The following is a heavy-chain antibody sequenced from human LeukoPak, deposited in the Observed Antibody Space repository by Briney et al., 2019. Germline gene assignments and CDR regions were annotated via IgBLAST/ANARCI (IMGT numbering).Heavy chain of an antibody. V-gene: IGHV1-8*02. CDR2: MNPNSGNT. D-gene: IGHD2-2*01. CDR3: ARIVVVPAAIHYYYYMDV. CDR1: GYTLTSYD. Sequence: ASVKVSCKASGYTLTSYDINWVRQATGQGLEWMGWMNPNSGNTGYTQKFQGRVTITRNTSISTAYMELSSLRSEDTAVYYCARIVVVPAAIHYYYYMDVWGKGTTVTVSS. J-gene: IGHJ6*03.